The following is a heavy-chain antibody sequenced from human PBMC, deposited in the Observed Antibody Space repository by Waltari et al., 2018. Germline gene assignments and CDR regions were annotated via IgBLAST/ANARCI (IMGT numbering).Heavy chain of an antibody. Sequence: QVQLQESGPGLVKPSETLSLTCAVSGYSISSGYYWGWIRQPPGKRLEWIGSIYHSGSTYYNPSLKSRVTISVDTSKNQFSLKLSSVTAADTAVYYCARAHDAFDIWGQGTMVTVSS. CDR3: ARAHDAFDI. CDR1: GYSISSGYY. V-gene: IGHV4-38-2*01. CDR2: IYHSGST. J-gene: IGHJ3*02.